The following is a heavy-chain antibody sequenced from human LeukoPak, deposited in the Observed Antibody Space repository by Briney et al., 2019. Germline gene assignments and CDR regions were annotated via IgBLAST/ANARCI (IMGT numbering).Heavy chain of an antibody. Sequence: SETLSLTCAVYGGSLSVYYWSWIRQPPGKGVEWIGEINHSGSNNYNPSLKRGVTISVDTSKNQFSLKVSSVTAADTAVYFCARGGSPLYWGQGTLVTVSS. CDR2: INHSGSN. CDR1: GGSLSVYY. CDR3: ARGGSPLY. J-gene: IGHJ4*02. V-gene: IGHV4-34*01.